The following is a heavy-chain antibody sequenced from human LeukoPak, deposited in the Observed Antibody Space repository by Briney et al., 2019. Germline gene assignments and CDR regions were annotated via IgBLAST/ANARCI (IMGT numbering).Heavy chain of an antibody. CDR2: IYYSGST. Sequence: SETLSLTCTVSGGSISSYYWSWIRQPPGKGLEWIGYIYYSGSTNYNPSLKSRVTISVDTSKNQFSLELSSVTAADTAVYYCARGLVYYYGSGSYYRYYFDYWGQGTLVTVSS. CDR3: ARGLVYYYGSGSYYRYYFDY. D-gene: IGHD3-10*01. V-gene: IGHV4-59*12. CDR1: GGSISSYY. J-gene: IGHJ4*02.